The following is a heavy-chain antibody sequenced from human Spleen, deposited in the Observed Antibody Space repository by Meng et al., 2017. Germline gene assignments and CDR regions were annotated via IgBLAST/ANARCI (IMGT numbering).Heavy chain of an antibody. V-gene: IGHV7-4-1*02. Sequence: QVQLGQSGSELRKPGASVKVSCKASGYTLTNYAINWLRQAPGQGLEWMGWIDAKTGNPTYAQGFRGRLVFSLDTSVSTTYLEISGLKADDTAVYYCATEAVAYTINYWGQGTLVTVSS. CDR1: GYTLTNYA. CDR3: ATEAVAYTINY. D-gene: IGHD6-19*01. J-gene: IGHJ4*02. CDR2: IDAKTGNP.